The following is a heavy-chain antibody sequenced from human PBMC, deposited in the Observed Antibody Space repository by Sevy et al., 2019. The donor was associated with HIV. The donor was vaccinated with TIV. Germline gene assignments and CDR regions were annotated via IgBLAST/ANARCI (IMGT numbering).Heavy chain of an antibody. CDR3: AKDRGGRRASDTNNYRGFDI. Sequence: GGSLRLSCEASGFTFSSVGMHWVHQAPGKGLEWVTVISYDGSKKYYIDSVKGRFTISRDNSKSTLYLEMNSLRPEDTAVYYCAKDRGGRRASDTNNYRGFDIWGQGTMVTVSS. D-gene: IGHD2-8*01. V-gene: IGHV3-30*18. CDR2: ISYDGSKK. J-gene: IGHJ3*02. CDR1: GFTFSSVG.